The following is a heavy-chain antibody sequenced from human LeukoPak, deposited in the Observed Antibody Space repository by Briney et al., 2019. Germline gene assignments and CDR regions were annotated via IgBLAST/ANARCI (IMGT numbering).Heavy chain of an antibody. Sequence: PGGSLRISCAASGFTFSSYAMHWVRQAPGKGLEWVAVISYDGSNKYYADSVKGRFTISRDNSKNTLYLQMNSLRAEDTAVYYCARDERWLRFLNYWGQGTLVTVSS. CDR3: ARDERWLRFLNY. V-gene: IGHV3-30-3*01. CDR1: GFTFSSYA. J-gene: IGHJ4*02. D-gene: IGHD3-3*01. CDR2: ISYDGSNK.